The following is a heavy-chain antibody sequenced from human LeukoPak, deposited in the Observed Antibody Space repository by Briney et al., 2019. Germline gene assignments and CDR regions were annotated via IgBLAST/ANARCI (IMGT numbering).Heavy chain of an antibody. D-gene: IGHD3-22*01. CDR3: ARGGGDYYDSSGKIDY. J-gene: IGHJ4*02. CDR1: GGSISSYY. V-gene: IGHV4-59*01. Sequence: SETLSLTCTVSGGSISSYYWSWIRQPPGTGLEWIGYIYYSGSTNYNPSLTSRVTISVYTSKSQFSLKLSSVTAADTAVYYCARGGGDYYDSSGKIDYWGQGTLVTVSS. CDR2: IYYSGST.